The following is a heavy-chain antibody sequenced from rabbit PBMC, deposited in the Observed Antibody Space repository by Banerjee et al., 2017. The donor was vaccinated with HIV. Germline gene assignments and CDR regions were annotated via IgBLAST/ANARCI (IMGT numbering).Heavy chain of an antibody. J-gene: IGHJ4*01. CDR1: GFDFSRYG. CDR2: INTGGSI. V-gene: IGHV1S21*01. Sequence: EQLKETGGGLVQPGGSLTLTCTASGFDFSRYGVTWVRQAPGKGLEWIGYINTGGSIHYANWAKGRFTISKTSTTVDLKMTSLTAADTATYFCARRLYDDFNLWGPGTLVTVS. D-gene: IGHD2-1*01. CDR3: ARRLYDDFNL.